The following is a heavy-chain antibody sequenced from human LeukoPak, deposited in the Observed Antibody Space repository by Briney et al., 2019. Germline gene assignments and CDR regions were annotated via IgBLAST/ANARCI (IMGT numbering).Heavy chain of an antibody. CDR1: GVSIKNHY. J-gene: IGHJ5*02. CDR2: IYYAGRS. Sequence: SETLSLTCTVSGVSIKNHYWSWIRQPPGKGLEWIANIYYAGRSNYNPSLKSRVSVSIDASKNHLSLQLTSVTAADTAIYYCARQTVIIPTGMEGPWFDPWGQGTLVADSS. CDR3: ARQTVIIPTGMEGPWFDP. D-gene: IGHD2/OR15-2a*01. V-gene: IGHV4-59*08.